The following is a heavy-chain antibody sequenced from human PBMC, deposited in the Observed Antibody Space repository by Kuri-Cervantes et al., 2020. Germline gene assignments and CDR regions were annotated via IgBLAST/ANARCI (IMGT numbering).Heavy chain of an antibody. J-gene: IGHJ6*02. Sequence: GGSLRLSGAASGFTFSSYWMHWVRQAPVKGLVWVSRINSDGSSTSYADSVKGRFTISRDNAKNSLYLQMNSLRAEDTAVYYCARDEYQLLYLGGYYYYGMDVWGQGTTVTVSS. CDR3: ARDEYQLLYLGGYYYYGMDV. V-gene: IGHV3-74*01. D-gene: IGHD2-2*02. CDR2: INSDGSST. CDR1: GFTFSSYW.